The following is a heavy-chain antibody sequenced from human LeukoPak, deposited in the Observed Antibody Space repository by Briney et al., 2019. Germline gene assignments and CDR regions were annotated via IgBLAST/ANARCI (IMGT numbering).Heavy chain of an antibody. Sequence: ASVKVSCKASGYTFTSYGISWVRQAPGQGLEWMGWISAYNGNTNYAQKLQGRVTMTTDTSTSTAYMELRSLRSDDTAVYYCARVNPAVSYMISSHWGQGTLVTVSS. D-gene: IGHD3-22*01. CDR3: ARVNPAVSYMISSH. J-gene: IGHJ4*02. CDR1: GYTFTSYG. CDR2: ISAYNGNT. V-gene: IGHV1-18*01.